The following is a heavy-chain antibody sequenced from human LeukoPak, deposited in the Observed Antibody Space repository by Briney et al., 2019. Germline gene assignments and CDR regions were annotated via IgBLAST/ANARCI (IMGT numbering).Heavy chain of an antibody. D-gene: IGHD1-26*01. CDR1: GGSFSGYY. CDR2: INHSGST. Sequence: SETLSLTCAVYGGSFSGYYWSWIRQPPGKGLEWIGEINHSGSTNYNPSLKSRVAISVDTSKNQFSLKLSSVTAADTAVYYCARLLAGATSFDYWGQGTLVTVSS. V-gene: IGHV4-34*01. CDR3: ARLLAGATSFDY. J-gene: IGHJ4*02.